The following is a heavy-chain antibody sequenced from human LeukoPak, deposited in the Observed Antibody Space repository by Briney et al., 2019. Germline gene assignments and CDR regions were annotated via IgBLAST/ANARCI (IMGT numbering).Heavy chain of an antibody. Sequence: SVKVSCKASGDTFSSYAISWVRQAPGQGLEWMGRIIPIFGTANYAQKFQGRVTITTDESTSTAYMELSSLRSEDTAVYYCAREVPCVGYDTQCRGAFDIWGQGTMVTVSS. D-gene: IGHD3-9*01. CDR2: IIPIFGTA. J-gene: IGHJ3*02. CDR1: GDTFSSYA. CDR3: AREVPCVGYDTQCRGAFDI. V-gene: IGHV1-69*05.